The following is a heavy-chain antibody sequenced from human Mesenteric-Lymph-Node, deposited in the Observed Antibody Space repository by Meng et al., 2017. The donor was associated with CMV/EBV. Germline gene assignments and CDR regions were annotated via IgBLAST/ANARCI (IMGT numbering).Heavy chain of an antibody. CDR2: IYYSGST. CDR3: ARDSGDLAT. CDR1: GGSVSSHSYY. Sequence: SETLSLTCTVSGGSVSSHSYYWSWIRQPPGKGLEWIGYIYYSGSTNCNPSLKSRVTISVDRSKNQFSLRLSSMTAADTAVYYCARDSGDLATWGQGTPVTVSS. J-gene: IGHJ5*02. V-gene: IGHV4-61*01. D-gene: IGHD7-27*01.